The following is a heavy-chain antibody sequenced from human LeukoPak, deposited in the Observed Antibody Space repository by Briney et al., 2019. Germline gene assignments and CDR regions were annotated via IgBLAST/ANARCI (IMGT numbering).Heavy chain of an antibody. V-gene: IGHV4-59*01. D-gene: IGHD6-13*01. CDR2: IYHSGNT. CDR1: GGSISSYY. Sequence: SETLSLTCTVSGGSISSYYWSWIRQPPGKGLEWIGYIYHSGNTNYNPSLKSRVTISVDASKNQFSLKLNSVTAADTAVYYCARTGSWYYYFDYWGQGTLVTVSS. CDR3: ARTGSWYYYFDY. J-gene: IGHJ4*02.